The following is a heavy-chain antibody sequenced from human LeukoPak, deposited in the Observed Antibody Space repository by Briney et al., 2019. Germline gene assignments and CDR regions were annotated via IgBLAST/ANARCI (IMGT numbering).Heavy chain of an antibody. J-gene: IGHJ6*02. D-gene: IGHD5-18*01. CDR3: ARGVGSYGYWGDGHYGMDV. V-gene: IGHV4-34*01. Sequence: PSETLSLTCAVYGGSFSGYYWSWIRQPPGKGLEWIGEINHSGSTNYNPSLKSRVTISVDTSKNQFSLKLSSVTAADTAVYYCARGVGSYGYWGDGHYGMDVWGQGTTVTVSS. CDR1: GGSFSGYY. CDR2: INHSGST.